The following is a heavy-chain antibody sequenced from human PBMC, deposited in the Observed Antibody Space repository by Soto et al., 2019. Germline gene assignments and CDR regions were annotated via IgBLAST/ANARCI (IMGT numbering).Heavy chain of an antibody. CDR3: ARVEGAYCSGGSCYFWDYYYYGMDV. CDR1: GFTFRSYS. J-gene: IGHJ6*02. Sequence: GGSLRLSCAASGFTFRSYSMNWVRQAPGKGLEWVSYISSSSSTIYYADSVKGRFTISRDNAKNSLYLQMNSLRDEDTAVYYCARVEGAYCSGGSCYFWDYYYYGMDVWGQGTTVTVSS. D-gene: IGHD2-15*01. V-gene: IGHV3-48*02. CDR2: ISSSSSTI.